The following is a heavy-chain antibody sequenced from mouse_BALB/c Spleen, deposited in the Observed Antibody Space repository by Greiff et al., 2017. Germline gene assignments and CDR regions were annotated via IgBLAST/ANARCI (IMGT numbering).Heavy chain of an antibody. CDR2: ISSGSSTI. CDR1: GFTFSSFG. V-gene: IGHV5-17*02. CDR3: ARNYGNFGGNYAMDY. D-gene: IGHD2-1*01. J-gene: IGHJ4*01. Sequence: DVKLQESGGGLVQPGGSRKLSCAASGFTFSSFGMHWVRQAPEKGLEWVAYISSGSSTIYYADTVKGRFTISRDNPKNTLFLQMTSLRSEDTAMYYCARNYGNFGGNYAMDYWGQGTSVTVSS.